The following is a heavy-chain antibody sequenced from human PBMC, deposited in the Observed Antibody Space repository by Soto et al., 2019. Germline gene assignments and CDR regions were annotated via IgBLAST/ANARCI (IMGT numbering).Heavy chain of an antibody. CDR3: ARVSPVRIYYYYYGMHV. CDR2: INPNSGGT. Sequence: ASVKVSCKASGYTLPRYYMHWVRQAPGQGLEWMGWINPNSGGTNYAQKFQGRVTMTRDTSISTAYMELSRLRSDDTAVYYCARVSPVRIYYYYYGMHVCGQGTTVTVSS. V-gene: IGHV1-2*02. J-gene: IGHJ6*02. CDR1: GYTLPRYY.